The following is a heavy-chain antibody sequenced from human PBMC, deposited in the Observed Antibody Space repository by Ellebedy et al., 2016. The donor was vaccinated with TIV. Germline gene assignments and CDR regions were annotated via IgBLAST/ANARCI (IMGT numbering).Heavy chain of an antibody. J-gene: IGHJ5*02. CDR1: GDSVSSGSYY. Sequence: SETLSLTCTVSGDSVSSGSYYWSWIRQPPGKGLEWIGYIYHTGSTNYNPSLKGRVSILVDTSNNQFSLKLNSVTAADTAVYYCARDGTQGLASWFDPWGQGTLVTVSS. D-gene: IGHD3-3*02. V-gene: IGHV4-61*01. CDR2: IYHTGST. CDR3: ARDGTQGLASWFDP.